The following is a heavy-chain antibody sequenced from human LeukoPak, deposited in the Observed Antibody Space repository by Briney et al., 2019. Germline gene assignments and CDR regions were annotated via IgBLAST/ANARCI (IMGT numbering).Heavy chain of an antibody. D-gene: IGHD6-6*01. J-gene: IGHJ6*03. V-gene: IGHV1-69*05. CDR3: ARGIAARRLWYKYYYMDV. CDR2: IIPIFGTA. CDR1: GGTFSSYA. Sequence: ASVKVSCKASGGTFSSYAISWVRQAPGQGLEWMGGIIPIFGTANYAQKFQGRVTITTDESTSTAYMELSSLRSEDTAVYYCARGIAARRLWYKYYYMDVWGKGTTVTVSS.